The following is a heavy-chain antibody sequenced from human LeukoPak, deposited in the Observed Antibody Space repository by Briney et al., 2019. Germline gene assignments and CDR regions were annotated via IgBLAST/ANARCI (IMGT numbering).Heavy chain of an antibody. CDR1: GDSINSDGYY. D-gene: IGHD2-2*01. Sequence: PSETLSLTCTVSGDSINSDGYYWTWIRQSPGKGLEWIGYIYNTGSTDKNPSLQSRVTISLDEAKSQFSLRLRSVTAADTAVYYCARGEGCNSPNCYCPRRGGFYFYGMDVWAKGPRSPSP. J-gene: IGHJ6*02. CDR3: ARGEGCNSPNCYCPRRGGFYFYGMDV. V-gene: IGHV4-30-4*08. CDR2: IYNTGST.